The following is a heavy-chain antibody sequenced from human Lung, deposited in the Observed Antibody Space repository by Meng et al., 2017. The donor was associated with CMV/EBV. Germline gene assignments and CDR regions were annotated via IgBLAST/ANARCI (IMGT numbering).Heavy chain of an antibody. V-gene: IGHV1-2*02. CDR1: GYTFTGYY. Sequence: CEASGYTFTGYYMHRVRQAPGQGLEWMGCINPHSGATKSAQKFQGRVTMTRVTSISTVYMELSSLTSDDTAVYYCARDIALINSWFDPWGQGTLVTVSS. CDR3: ARDIALINSWFDP. D-gene: IGHD2/OR15-2a*01. J-gene: IGHJ5*02. CDR2: INPHSGAT.